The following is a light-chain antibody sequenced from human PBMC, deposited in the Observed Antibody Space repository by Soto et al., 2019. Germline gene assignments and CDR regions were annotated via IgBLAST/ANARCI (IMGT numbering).Light chain of an antibody. CDR3: QQYNNWPRWT. V-gene: IGKV3-15*01. CDR2: GAS. J-gene: IGKJ1*01. CDR1: QSVSSK. Sequence: EIVMTQSPATLSVSPGERATLSCRASQSVSSKLAWYQQKPGQAPRLLIYGASTRATGIPARFSGSGSGTEFTLTISSLQSGDFAVYYCQQYNNWPRWTFGQGTKVDIK.